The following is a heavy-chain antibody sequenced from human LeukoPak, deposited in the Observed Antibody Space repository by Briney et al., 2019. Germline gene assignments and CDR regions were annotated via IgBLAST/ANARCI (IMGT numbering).Heavy chain of an antibody. CDR3: AKDAVAACSNGVCYTFYYYHMDV. CDR1: GFTFSSYG. D-gene: IGHD2-8*01. J-gene: IGHJ6*03. V-gene: IGHV3-30*02. CDR2: IGYDGSNT. Sequence: GGSLRLSCAASGFTFSSYGMHWVRQAPGKGLEWVAFIGYDGSNTFYADSVKGRFTISRDNSKNTLYLQMNSLRAEGTSVYYCAKDAVAACSNGVCYTFYYYHMDVWGKGTTVTVSS.